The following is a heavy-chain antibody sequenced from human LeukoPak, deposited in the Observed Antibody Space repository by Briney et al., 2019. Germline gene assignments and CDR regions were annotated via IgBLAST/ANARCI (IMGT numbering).Heavy chain of an antibody. V-gene: IGHV3-74*01. CDR3: ARGGYGHNMDV. Sequence: TGGYLRLSCVGSGFMFSNYYMYWVRQAPGKGLVWVSRIKNAGIDTIYADSVKGRFTVSRDNAKNTVYLQMSSLRAEDTAVYYCARGGYGHNMDVWGEGTTVTVSS. CDR2: IKNAGIDT. D-gene: IGHD3-10*01. CDR1: GFMFSNYY. J-gene: IGHJ6*03.